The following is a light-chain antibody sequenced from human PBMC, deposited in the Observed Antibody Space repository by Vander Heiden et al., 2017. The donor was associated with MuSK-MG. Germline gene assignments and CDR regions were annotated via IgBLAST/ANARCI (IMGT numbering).Light chain of an antibody. CDR3: YCATDNYLGL. Sequence: YELTQPSSVSVSPGQTARITCSGDVLGRKYARWFQQKPGQAPLLLIYKDSERLSGIPERFSGSSSGTTITLTISGAQVEDEAEYYCYCATDNYLGLFGGGTKLTVL. CDR2: KDS. J-gene: IGLJ2*01. CDR1: VLGRKY. V-gene: IGLV3-27*01.